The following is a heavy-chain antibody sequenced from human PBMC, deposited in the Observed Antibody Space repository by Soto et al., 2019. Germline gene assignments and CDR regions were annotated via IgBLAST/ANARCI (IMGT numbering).Heavy chain of an antibody. CDR3: AKYRGEGELEGAGACVV. J-gene: IGHJ3*01. Sequence: EVQLLESGGDLVQPGGSLKLSCVASGFTFSSYAMSWVRQAPGKGLESVSVITGSGGNSYYADSVKGRFTSSRDNSGNTMWLQMSRLRPEDTALYYCAKYRGEGELEGAGACVVWGQGTMVTVSS. CDR1: GFTFSSYA. V-gene: IGHV3-23*01. CDR2: ITGSGGNS. D-gene: IGHD1-1*01.